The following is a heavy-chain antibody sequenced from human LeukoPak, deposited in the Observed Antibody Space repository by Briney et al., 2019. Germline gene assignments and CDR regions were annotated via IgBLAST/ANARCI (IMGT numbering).Heavy chain of an antibody. CDR2: IKQDGSEK. CDR3: ARADYGVGPGGY. V-gene: IGHV3-7*01. D-gene: IGHD4-17*01. J-gene: IGHJ4*02. Sequence: GGSLRLSCAASGVTLSSYWMSWVRQAPGKGLEWVANIKQDGSEKYYVDSVKGRFTISRDNAKNSLYLQMNSLGAEDTAVYYCARADYGVGPGGYWGQGTLVTVSS. CDR1: GVTLSSYW.